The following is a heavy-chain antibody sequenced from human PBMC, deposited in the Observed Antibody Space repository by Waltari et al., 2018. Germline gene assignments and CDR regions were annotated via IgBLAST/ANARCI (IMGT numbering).Heavy chain of an antibody. V-gene: IGHV4-61*02. J-gene: IGHJ3*02. CDR2: IYTSGST. Sequence: QVQLQESGPGLVKPSQTLSLTCTVSGGSISSGSYYWSWIRQPAGKGLEWIGRIYTSGSTNYNPSLKSRVTISVDTSKNQFSLKLSSVTAADTAVYYCARKGIAAAVDIWGQGTMVTVSS. D-gene: IGHD6-13*01. CDR3: ARKGIAAAVDI. CDR1: GGSISSGSYY.